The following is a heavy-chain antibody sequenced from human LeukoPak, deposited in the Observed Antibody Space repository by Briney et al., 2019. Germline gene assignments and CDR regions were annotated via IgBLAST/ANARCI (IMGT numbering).Heavy chain of an antibody. J-gene: IGHJ4*02. V-gene: IGHV4-59*01. Sequence: SETLSLTCTVSGGSISSYYWSWIRQPPGKGLEWIGYIYYSGSTNYNPSLKSRVTISVDTSKNQFSLKLSSVTAADTAVYYCARVPVDYYGSGYYFDYWGQGTLVTVSP. CDR2: IYYSGST. CDR1: GGSISSYY. D-gene: IGHD3-10*01. CDR3: ARVPVDYYGSGYYFDY.